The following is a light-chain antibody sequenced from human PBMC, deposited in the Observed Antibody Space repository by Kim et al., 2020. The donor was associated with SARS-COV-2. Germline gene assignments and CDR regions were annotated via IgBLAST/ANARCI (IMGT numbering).Light chain of an antibody. J-gene: IGKJ4*01. Sequence: VTPKERATIPCRASQSIGSSLHWYQQKPDQSPTLLIKYASQSFSGVPSRFSGSGSGTDFTLSINSLEAEDAATYYCHQSSSLPLTFGGGTKVDIK. CDR1: QSIGSS. CDR2: YAS. V-gene: IGKV6-21*01. CDR3: HQSSSLPLT.